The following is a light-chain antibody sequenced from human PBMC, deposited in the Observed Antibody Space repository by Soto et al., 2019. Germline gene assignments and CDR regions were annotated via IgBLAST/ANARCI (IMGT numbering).Light chain of an antibody. Sequence: QSALTQPASVSGSPGQSITISCTGTSSDVGSYNLVSWYQQHPGKAPKLMIYEVTKRPSGVPDRFSGSKSGNTASLTVSGLQAEDEADYYCSSHAGINNVVFGGGTQLTVL. J-gene: IGLJ3*02. CDR2: EVT. CDR1: SSDVGSYNL. CDR3: SSHAGINNVV. V-gene: IGLV2-14*02.